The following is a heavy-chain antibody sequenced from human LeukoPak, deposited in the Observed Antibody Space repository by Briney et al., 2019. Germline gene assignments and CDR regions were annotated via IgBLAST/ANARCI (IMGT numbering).Heavy chain of an antibody. J-gene: IGHJ6*02. CDR1: GYTFTGYY. D-gene: IGHD2-2*01. CDR2: INPNSGGT. CDR3: ATLGRPTYCSSTSCLYGMDV. Sequence: ASVKVSCKASGYTFTGYYMHWVRQAPGQGLEWMGWINPNSGGTNYVQKFQGRVTMTRDTSISTAYMELSRLRSDDTAVYYCATLGRPTYCSSTSCLYGMDVWGQGTTVTVSS. V-gene: IGHV1-2*02.